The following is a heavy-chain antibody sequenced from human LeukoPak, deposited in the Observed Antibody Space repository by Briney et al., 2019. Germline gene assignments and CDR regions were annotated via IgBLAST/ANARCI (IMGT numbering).Heavy chain of an antibody. CDR1: GYSFTSYW. D-gene: IGHD4-17*01. J-gene: IGHJ4*02. CDR2: IYPGDSDT. Sequence: GESLKISCKGSGYSFTSYWIGWVRQMPGKGLEWMGIIYPGDSDTRYSPSFQGQVTLSADKSISTAYLQWSSLRASDTAMYYCARLRATVTTGIDYWGQGTLVTVSS. CDR3: ARLRATVTTGIDY. V-gene: IGHV5-51*01.